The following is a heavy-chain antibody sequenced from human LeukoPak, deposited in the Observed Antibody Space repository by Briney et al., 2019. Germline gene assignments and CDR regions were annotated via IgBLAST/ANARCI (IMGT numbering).Heavy chain of an antibody. CDR3: ARRVYDYDFWSGYRYYYYMDV. Sequence: SETLSLTCAVSGGSISSSNWWSWVRQPPGKGLEWIGEIYHSGSTNYNPSLKSRVTISVDKSKNQFSLKLSSVTAADTAVYYCARRVYDYDFWSGYRYYYYMDVWGKGTTVTVSS. CDR2: IYHSGST. V-gene: IGHV4-4*02. D-gene: IGHD3-3*01. J-gene: IGHJ6*03. CDR1: GGSISSSNW.